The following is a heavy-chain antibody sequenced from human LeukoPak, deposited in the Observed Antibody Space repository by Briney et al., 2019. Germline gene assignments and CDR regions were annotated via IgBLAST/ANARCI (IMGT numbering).Heavy chain of an antibody. CDR3: ARVPGIINAFDI. CDR2: IYYSGST. D-gene: IGHD3-16*01. CDR1: GGSISSSSYY. V-gene: IGHV4-39*07. J-gene: IGHJ3*02. Sequence: SETLSPTCTVSGGSISSSSYYWGWIRQPPGKGLEWIGSIYYSGSTYYNPSLKSRVTISVDTSKNQFSLKLSSVTAADTAVYYCARVPGIINAFDIWGQGTMVTVSS.